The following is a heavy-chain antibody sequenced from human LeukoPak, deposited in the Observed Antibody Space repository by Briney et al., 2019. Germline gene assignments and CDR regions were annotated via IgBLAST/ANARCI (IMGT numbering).Heavy chain of an antibody. V-gene: IGHV3-21*01. Sequence: GGSLRLSCAASGFTFSSYSMNWVRQAPGKGLEWVSSISSSSSYIYYADSVKGRFTISRDNAKNSLYLQMNSLRAEDTAVYYCARASTPKVGATIYYFDYWGQGTLVTVSS. CDR1: GFTFSSYS. J-gene: IGHJ4*02. CDR2: ISSSSSYI. D-gene: IGHD1-26*01. CDR3: ARASTPKVGATIYYFDY.